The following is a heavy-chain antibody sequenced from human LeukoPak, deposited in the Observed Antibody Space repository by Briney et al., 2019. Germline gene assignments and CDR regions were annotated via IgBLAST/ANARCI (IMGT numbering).Heavy chain of an antibody. CDR3: ARGYCSGGSCYSRFDY. D-gene: IGHD2-15*01. V-gene: IGHV3-33*01. CDR1: GFTFSTYD. J-gene: IGHJ4*02. Sequence: GGSLRLSCAASGFTFSTYDMHWVRQAPGKGLEWVAVIWYDGNNKYYADSVKGRFTISRDNSKNMLYLQMNSLRAEDTAVYYCARGYCSGGSCYSRFDYWGQGALVTVSS. CDR2: IWYDGNNK.